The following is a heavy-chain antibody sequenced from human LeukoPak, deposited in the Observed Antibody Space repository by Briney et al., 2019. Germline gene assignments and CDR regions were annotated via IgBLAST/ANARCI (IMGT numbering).Heavy chain of an antibody. V-gene: IGHV4-38-2*02. D-gene: IGHD6-13*01. J-gene: IGHJ3*02. CDR2: IYHSGST. Sequence: SETLSLTCTVSGYSISSGYYWGWIRQPPGKRLEWIGSIYHSGSTYYNPSLKSRVTISVDTSKNQFSLRLSSVTAADTAVYYCARAAGYSSSWQGAFDIWGQGTMVTVSS. CDR1: GYSISSGYY. CDR3: ARAAGYSSSWQGAFDI.